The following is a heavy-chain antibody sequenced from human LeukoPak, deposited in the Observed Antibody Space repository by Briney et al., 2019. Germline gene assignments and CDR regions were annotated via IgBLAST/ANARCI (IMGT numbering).Heavy chain of an antibody. Sequence: ASVKVSCKASGYTFTNYTLNWVRQAPGQGLEWMGGIIPIFGTANYAQKFQGRVTITADESTSTAYMELSSLRSEDTAVYYCANRILGYCSGGSCYSPGGYGMDVWGQGTTVTVSS. CDR3: ANRILGYCSGGSCYSPGGYGMDV. V-gene: IGHV1-69*13. CDR2: IIPIFGTA. D-gene: IGHD2-15*01. J-gene: IGHJ6*02. CDR1: GYTFTNYT.